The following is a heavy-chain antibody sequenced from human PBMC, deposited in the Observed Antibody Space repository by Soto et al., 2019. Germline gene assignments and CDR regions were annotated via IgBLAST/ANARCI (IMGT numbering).Heavy chain of an antibody. V-gene: IGHV4-34*01. CDR3: ARGRRGYSYGPYNWFDP. CDR1: GGSFSGYY. J-gene: IGHJ5*02. CDR2: INHSGST. D-gene: IGHD5-18*01. Sequence: SETLSLTCAVYGGSFSGYYWGWIRQPPGKGLEWIGEINHSGSTNYNPSLKSRVTISVDTSKNQFSLKLSSVTAADTAVYYCARGRRGYSYGPYNWFDPWGQGTLVTVSS.